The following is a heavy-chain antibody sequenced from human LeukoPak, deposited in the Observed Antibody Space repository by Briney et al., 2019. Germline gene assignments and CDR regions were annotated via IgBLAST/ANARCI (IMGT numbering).Heavy chain of an antibody. J-gene: IGHJ4*02. Sequence: GGSLRLSCAASGFTFSSYSMNWVRQAPGKGLEWVSSISSSSSYIYYADSVKGRFTISRDNAKNSLYLQMNSLRAEDTAVYYCAKGSRSLRFGEAGDYWGQGTLVTVSS. CDR1: GFTFSSYS. V-gene: IGHV3-21*04. CDR3: AKGSRSLRFGEAGDY. D-gene: IGHD3-10*01. CDR2: ISSSSSYI.